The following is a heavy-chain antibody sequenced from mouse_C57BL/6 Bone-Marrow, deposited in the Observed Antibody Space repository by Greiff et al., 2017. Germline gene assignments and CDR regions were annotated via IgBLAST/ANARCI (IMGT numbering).Heavy chain of an antibody. J-gene: IGHJ2*01. V-gene: IGHV1-50*01. Sequence: QVQLQQPGAELVKPGASVKLSCKASGYTFTSYWMQWVKQRPGQGLEWIGEIAPSDSYTNYNQKFKGKATLTVDTSSSTAYMQLSSLTSEDSAVYYCARRYYGSSLDYWGQGTTLTVSS. CDR1: GYTFTSYW. CDR3: ARRYYGSSLDY. D-gene: IGHD1-1*01. CDR2: IAPSDSYT.